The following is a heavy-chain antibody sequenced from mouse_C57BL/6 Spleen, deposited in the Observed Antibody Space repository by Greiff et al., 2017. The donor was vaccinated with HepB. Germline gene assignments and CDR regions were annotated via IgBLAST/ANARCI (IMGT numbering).Heavy chain of an antibody. J-gene: IGHJ2*01. V-gene: IGHV1-64*01. Sequence: QVQLKQSGAELVRPGASVTLSCKASGYTFTSYWMHWVKQRPGQGLEWIGMIHPNSGSTNYNEKFKSKATLTVDKSSSTAYMQLSSLTSEDSAVYYCARYIGGYWGQGTTLTVSS. D-gene: IGHD1-3*01. CDR2: IHPNSGST. CDR3: ARYIGGY. CDR1: GYTFTSYW.